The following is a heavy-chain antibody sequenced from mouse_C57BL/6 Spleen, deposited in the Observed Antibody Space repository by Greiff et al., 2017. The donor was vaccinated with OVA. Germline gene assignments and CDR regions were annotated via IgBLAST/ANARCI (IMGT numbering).Heavy chain of an antibody. CDR3: ARDYGNLWYFDV. V-gene: IGHV1-18*01. J-gene: IGHJ1*03. CDR2: INPNNGGT. CDR1: GYTFTDHN. Sequence: VQLQQSGPELVKPGASVKIPCKASGYTFTDHNMDWVKQSHGKSLEWIGDINPNNGGTIYNQKFKGKATLTVDKSSSTAYMELRSLTSEDTAVYYCARDYGNLWYFDVWGTGTTVTVSS. D-gene: IGHD2-1*01.